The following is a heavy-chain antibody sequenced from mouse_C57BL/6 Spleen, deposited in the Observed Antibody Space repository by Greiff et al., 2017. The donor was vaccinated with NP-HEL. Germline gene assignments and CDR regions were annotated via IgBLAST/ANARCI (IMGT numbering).Heavy chain of an antibody. CDR2: ISYDGSN. V-gene: IGHV3-6*01. CDR1: GYSITSGYY. CDR3: ARGGNSSGYLYYYAMDY. D-gene: IGHD3-2*02. Sequence: EVKLEESGPGLVKPSQSLSLTCSVTGYSITSGYYWNWIRQFPGNQLEWMGYISYDGSNNYNPSLKNRISITRDTSKNQFYLKLKSVTTEDTATYYCARGGNSSGYLYYYAMDYWGQGTSVTVSS. J-gene: IGHJ4*01.